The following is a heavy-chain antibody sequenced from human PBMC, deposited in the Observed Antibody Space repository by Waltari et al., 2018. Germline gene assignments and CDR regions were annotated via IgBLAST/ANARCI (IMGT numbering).Heavy chain of an antibody. Sequence: EVQLVESGGGLVKPGGFLRLSCAASGFTFSNAWMNWVRQAPGRGLGWVGRIKSKNDGGTTDYAAPVKGRFTISRDDSKNTLYLQMNSLKTEDTAVYYCTTDSSGVDYWGQGTLVTVSS. V-gene: IGHV3-15*07. J-gene: IGHJ4*02. CDR3: TTDSSGVDY. CDR1: GFTFSNAW. CDR2: IKSKNDGGTT. D-gene: IGHD1-1*01.